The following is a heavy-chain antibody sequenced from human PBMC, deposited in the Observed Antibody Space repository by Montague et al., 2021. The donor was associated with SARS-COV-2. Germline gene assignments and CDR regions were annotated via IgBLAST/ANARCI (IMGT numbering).Heavy chain of an antibody. CDR2: IYYGGST. J-gene: IGHJ4*02. Sequence: LRLSCAVHTTSFSGYYWGWIRQPPGKGLEWIGSIYYGGSTYRNPSLKSRVTISVDTSKSQFSLKLTAVTAADTAVYYCARGRGWLVFDYWGQGNLVTVSS. D-gene: IGHD6-19*01. CDR3: ARGRGWLVFDY. V-gene: IGHV4-34*01. CDR1: TTSFSGYY.